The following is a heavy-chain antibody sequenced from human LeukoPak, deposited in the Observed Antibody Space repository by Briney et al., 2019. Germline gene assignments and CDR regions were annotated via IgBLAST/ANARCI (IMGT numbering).Heavy chain of an antibody. J-gene: IGHJ6*02. CDR1: GFTFSSYA. Sequence: GGSLRLSCAASGFTFSSYAMHWVRQAPGKGLEWGAVISYDGSNKYYADSVKGRFTISRDNSKNTLYLQMNSLRAEDTAVYYCARDRITMIVVVPTCYGMDVWGQGTTVTVSS. V-gene: IGHV3-30-3*01. CDR3: ARDRITMIVVVPTCYGMDV. CDR2: ISYDGSNK. D-gene: IGHD3-22*01.